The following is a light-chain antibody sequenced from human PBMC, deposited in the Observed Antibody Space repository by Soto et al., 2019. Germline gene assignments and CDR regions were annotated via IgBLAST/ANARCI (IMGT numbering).Light chain of an antibody. CDR2: GAS. CDR3: QQYNNWPPIT. J-gene: IGKJ5*01. V-gene: IGKV3-15*01. CDR1: QSVSSN. Sequence: EIVMTQSPATLSVSPGERATLSCRASQSVSSNLAWYQQKPGQAPRLLIYGASTRATGIPARFSGSGSGTEFSLTISSLQPEDVAVYYCQQYNNWPPITFGQGTRLEIK.